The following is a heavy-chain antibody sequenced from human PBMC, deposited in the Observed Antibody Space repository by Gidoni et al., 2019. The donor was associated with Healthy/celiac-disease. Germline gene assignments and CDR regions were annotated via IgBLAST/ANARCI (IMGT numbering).Heavy chain of an antibody. J-gene: IGHJ4*02. CDR3: AREKGYDSSGYPDY. CDR2: SYYSGRT. CDR1: GGSISSSSYY. D-gene: IGHD3-22*01. Sequence: QLQLQESGPGLVKPSETLSLTCTVSGGSISSSSYYWGWIRQPPGKGLEWIGSSYYSGRTSYNPSLKSRVTRAVDTSKNQFSLKLSSVTAADTAVYYCAREKGYDSSGYPDYWGQGTLVTVSS. V-gene: IGHV4-39*02.